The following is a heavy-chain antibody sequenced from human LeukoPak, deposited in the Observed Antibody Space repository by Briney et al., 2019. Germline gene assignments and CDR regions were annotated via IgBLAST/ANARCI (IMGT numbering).Heavy chain of an antibody. J-gene: IGHJ5*02. D-gene: IGHD3-22*01. CDR3: ARDYIADDSSGYYHSWFDP. V-gene: IGHV1-18*01. Sequence: ASVKVSCKASGYTFTSYGISWVRQAPGQGLEWMGWISAYNGNTNYAQKLQGRVTMTTDTSTSTAYMELRSLRSDDTAVYYCARDYIADDSSGYYHSWFDPWGQGTLVTVSS. CDR1: GYTFTSYG. CDR2: ISAYNGNT.